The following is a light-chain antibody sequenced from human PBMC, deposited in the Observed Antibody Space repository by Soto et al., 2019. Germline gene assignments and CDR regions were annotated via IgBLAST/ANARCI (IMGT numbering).Light chain of an antibody. CDR1: SGHSSYI. CDR2: LEGSGSY. Sequence: QPVLTQSASVSASLGSSVKLTCTLSSGHSSYIIAWHQQQPGKAPRYLMKLEGSGSYNKGSGVPDRFSGSSSGADRFLTIYLLHFEDEADYYCETWDSNIHVVFGGGTKLTVL. CDR3: ETWDSNIHVV. J-gene: IGLJ2*01. V-gene: IGLV4-60*02.